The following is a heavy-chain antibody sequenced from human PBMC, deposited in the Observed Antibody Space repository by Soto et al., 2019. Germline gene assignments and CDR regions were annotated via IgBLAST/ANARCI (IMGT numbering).Heavy chain of an antibody. Sequence: RASVKVSCKASGGTFSSYAISWVRQAPGQGLEWMGGIIPIFGTANYAQKFQGRVTITADESTSTAYMELSSLRSEDTAVYYCATTRIAVAGPEDLYYFDYWGQGTLVTVSS. CDR3: ATTRIAVAGPEDLYYFDY. CDR2: IIPIFGTA. V-gene: IGHV1-69*13. CDR1: GGTFSSYA. D-gene: IGHD6-19*01. J-gene: IGHJ4*02.